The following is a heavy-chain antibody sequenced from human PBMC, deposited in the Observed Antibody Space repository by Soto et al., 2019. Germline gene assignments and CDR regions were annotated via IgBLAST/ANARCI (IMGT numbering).Heavy chain of an antibody. D-gene: IGHD2-15*01. V-gene: IGHV4-59*01. J-gene: IGHJ4*02. CDR3: ATTKAGYFDY. CDR1: GDTIDNYY. Sequence: PSETLSLTSPVSGDTIDNYYWSWIRQSPGRGLEWIGQIYYSGSTDYNPSLKSRITISIDTSKDQFSLNLSSATAADTAVYYCATTKAGYFDYWGQGTLVTVSS. CDR2: IYYSGST.